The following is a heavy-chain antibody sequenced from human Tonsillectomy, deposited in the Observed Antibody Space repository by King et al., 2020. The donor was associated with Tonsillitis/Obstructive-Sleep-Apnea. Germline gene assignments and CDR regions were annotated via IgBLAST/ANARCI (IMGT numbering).Heavy chain of an antibody. CDR2: INHSGST. V-gene: IGHV4-34*01. D-gene: IGHD2-2*01. J-gene: IGHJ3*02. Sequence: VQLQQWGAGLLKPSETLSLTCAVYGGSFSGYYWSWIRQPPGKGLEWIVEINHSGSTNYNPSLKSRVTISVDTSKNQFSLKLSSVTAADTAVYYCAREDIVVVPAARGDAFDIWGQGTMVTVSS. CDR3: AREDIVVVPAARGDAFDI. CDR1: GGSFSGYY.